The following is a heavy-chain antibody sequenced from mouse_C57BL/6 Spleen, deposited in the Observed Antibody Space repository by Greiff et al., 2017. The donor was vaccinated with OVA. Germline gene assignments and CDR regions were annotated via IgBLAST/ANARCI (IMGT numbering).Heavy chain of an antibody. CDR1: GFTFTDYY. V-gene: IGHV7-3*01. CDR2: IRNKANGYTT. J-gene: IGHJ2*01. D-gene: IGHD2-3*01. CDR3: ARYNGYYPDFDY. Sequence: EVQLVESGGGLVQPGGSLSLSCAASGFTFTDYYMSWVRQPPGKALEWFGFIRNKANGYTTEYSASVKGRFTISRDNSQSILYLQMNALRAEDSATYDCARYNGYYPDFDYWGQGTTLTVSS.